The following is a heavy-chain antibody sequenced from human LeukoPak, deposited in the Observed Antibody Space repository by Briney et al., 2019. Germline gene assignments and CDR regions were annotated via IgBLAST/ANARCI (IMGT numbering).Heavy chain of an antibody. J-gene: IGHJ5*02. CDR1: GFMFRTYW. V-gene: IGHV3-7*04. CDR3: ARDQLAVPGGDL. Sequence: PGGSLRLSCVGSGFMFRTYWMSWVRQAPGKGLEGVANIKKDGSVKNYGDSVRGRFTVPRDNSENSVYLQMNSLRGEDTAVYYCARDQLAVPGGDLWGQGTLVTVSS. CDR2: IKKDGSVK. D-gene: IGHD6-19*01.